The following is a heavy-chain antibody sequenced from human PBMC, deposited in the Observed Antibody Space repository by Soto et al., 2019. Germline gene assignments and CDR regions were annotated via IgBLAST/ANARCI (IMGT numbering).Heavy chain of an antibody. V-gene: IGHV3-23*01. CDR2: ISGSGGSP. CDR3: AKARCSSAPCYVPDY. Sequence: PGDSLKISCAAYGFIFSSDTMSWVRQAPGKGLEWVSVISGSGGSPYHADSVQGRFTISRDNPKNTLYLQMNSLRAEDTAIYYCAKARCSSAPCYVPDYWGQGTLVTVSS. D-gene: IGHD2-2*01. J-gene: IGHJ4*02. CDR1: GFIFSSDT.